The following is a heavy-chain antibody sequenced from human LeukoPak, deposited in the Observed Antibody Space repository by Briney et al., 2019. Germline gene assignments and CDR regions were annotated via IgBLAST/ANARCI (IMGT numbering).Heavy chain of an antibody. J-gene: IGHJ4*02. CDR1: GGTFNSYT. V-gene: IGHV1-69*02. Sequence: ASVKVSCKASGGTFNSYTISWVRQAPGQGLEWMGRIIPILGIANYAQKFQGRVTITADKSTSTAYMELSSLRSEDTAVYYCARVSRKHGGYCSSTSCWAWGHLDYWGQGTLVTVSS. CDR2: IIPILGIA. CDR3: ARVSRKHGGYCSSTSCWAWGHLDY. D-gene: IGHD2-2*01.